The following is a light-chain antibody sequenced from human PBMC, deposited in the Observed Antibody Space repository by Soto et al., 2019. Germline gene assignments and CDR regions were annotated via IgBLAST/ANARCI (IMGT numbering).Light chain of an antibody. Sequence: QSVLTQPPSVSEAPRQRVTISCSGSSSNIGNNAVNWYQQLPGKAPKLLIYYDDLLPSGVSDRFSGSKSGTSASLAIGGPESEGGAVCYWEEWDDRWRGVVFGGGTK. V-gene: IGLV1-36*01. J-gene: IGLJ2*01. CDR2: YDD. CDR1: SSNIGNNA. CDR3: EEWDDRWRGVV.